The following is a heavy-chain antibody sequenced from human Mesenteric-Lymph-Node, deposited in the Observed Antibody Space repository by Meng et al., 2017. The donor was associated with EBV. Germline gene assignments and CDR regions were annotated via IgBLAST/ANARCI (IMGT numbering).Heavy chain of an antibody. J-gene: IGHJ5*02. CDR2: ISTYNGNT. V-gene: IGHV1-18*01. CDR3: ARGNGTTT. Sequence: QDHLVTSGARVKKPAASVKVSCKVSVYTFTGYGINWVRQAPGQGLEWMGYISTYNGNTNYAQKLQGRLTMTTDTSTSTAYMELTSLTSDDTAEYYCARGNGTTTWGQGTLVTVSS. D-gene: IGHD4-11*01. CDR1: VYTFTGYG.